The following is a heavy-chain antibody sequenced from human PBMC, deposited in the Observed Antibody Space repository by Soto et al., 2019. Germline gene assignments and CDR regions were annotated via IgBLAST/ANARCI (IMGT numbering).Heavy chain of an antibody. Sequence: GALRLSCAGSGLNFSSYSMNWVRQAPGKGLEWVSSISSSSSYIYYADSVKGRFTISRDNAKNSLYLQMNSLRAEDTAVYYCARDYGSAYYYYGMDVWGQGTTVTVSS. CDR3: ARDYGSAYYYYGMDV. CDR2: ISSSSSYI. D-gene: IGHD4-17*01. CDR1: GLNFSSYS. J-gene: IGHJ6*02. V-gene: IGHV3-21*01.